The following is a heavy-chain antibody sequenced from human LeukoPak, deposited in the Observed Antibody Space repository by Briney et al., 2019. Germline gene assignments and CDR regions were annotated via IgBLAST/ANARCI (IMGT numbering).Heavy chain of an antibody. CDR3: ARGIRGIAAADQYYFDY. V-gene: IGHV4-34*01. CDR2: INHSGST. CDR1: GGSFSGYY. D-gene: IGHD6-25*01. Sequence: KPSETLSLTCAVYGGSFSGYYWSWIRQPPGKGLEWIGEINHSGSTNYNPSLKSRVTISVDTSKNQFSLKLSSVTAADTAVYYCARGIRGIAAADQYYFDYWGQGTLVTVSS. J-gene: IGHJ4*02.